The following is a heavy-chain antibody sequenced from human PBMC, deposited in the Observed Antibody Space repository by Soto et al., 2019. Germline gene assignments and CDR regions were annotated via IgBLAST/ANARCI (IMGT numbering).Heavy chain of an antibody. CDR1: GGSISSGGYS. CDR2: IYHSGST. V-gene: IGHV4-30-2*01. CDR3: ARAFRRFDP. Sequence: QLQLQESGSGLVKPSQTLSLTGAVSGGSISSGGYSWRWIRQPPGKGLEWIGYIYHSGSTYYNPSLKSRVTISVDRSKNQFSLKLSSVTAADTAVYYCARAFRRFDPWGQGTLVTVSS. J-gene: IGHJ5*02.